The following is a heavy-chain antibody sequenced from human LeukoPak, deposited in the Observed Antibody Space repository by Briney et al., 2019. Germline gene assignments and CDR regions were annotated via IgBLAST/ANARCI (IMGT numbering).Heavy chain of an antibody. CDR3: ARSHSGSYYFDY. CDR1: GYTFTGYY. Sequence: ASVKLSCKASGYTFTGYYMHWVRQAPGQGLEWMGWINPNSGGTNYAQKFQGRVTMTRDTSISTAYMELSRLRSDDTAVYYCARSHSGSYYFDYWGQGTLVTVSS. CDR2: INPNSGGT. V-gene: IGHV1-2*02. J-gene: IGHJ4*02. D-gene: IGHD1-26*01.